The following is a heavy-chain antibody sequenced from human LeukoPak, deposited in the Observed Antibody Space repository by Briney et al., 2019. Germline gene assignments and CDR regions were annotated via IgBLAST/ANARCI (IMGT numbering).Heavy chain of an antibody. J-gene: IGHJ6*03. Sequence: ASVKVSCKASGYTFTSYDINWVRQATGQGLEWIGWMNPNSGNTGYAQKFQGRVTMTRNTSISTAYMELSSLRSEDTAVYYCARGPKLRYYYYYMVVWGKGTKVTVSS. CDR3: ARGPKLRYYYYYMVV. V-gene: IGHV1-8*01. D-gene: IGHD6-6*01. CDR1: GYTFTSYD. CDR2: MNPNSGNT.